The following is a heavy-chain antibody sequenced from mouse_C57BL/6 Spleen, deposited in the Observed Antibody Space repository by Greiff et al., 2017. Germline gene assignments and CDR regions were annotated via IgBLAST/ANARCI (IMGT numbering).Heavy chain of an antibody. V-gene: IGHV3-6*01. CDR2: ISYDGSN. D-gene: IGHD3-2*02. Sequence: EVQLVESGPGLVKPSQSLSLSCYVTGYSITSGYFWNWIRQFPGNKLEWMGYISYDGSNNYNPSLKNRILITRDTPKNQFLLKLNSVTTEDTATYYCARARATAQATFDYWGQGTTLTVSS. CDR3: ARARATAQATFDY. CDR1: GYSITSGYF. J-gene: IGHJ2*01.